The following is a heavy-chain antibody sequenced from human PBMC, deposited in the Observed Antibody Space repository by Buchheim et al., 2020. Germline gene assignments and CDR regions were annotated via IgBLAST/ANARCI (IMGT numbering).Heavy chain of an antibody. D-gene: IGHD3-16*01. Sequence: QVQLQQWGAGLLKPSETLSLTCAVYGGSFSFYYWSWIRQPPGKGLEWIGEINHSGNTKYNPSLKSRVTISLDTSRKQFSLWLNSVTAADTAVYYCATAPQGAIEYFQHWGQGTL. CDR2: INHSGNT. CDR3: ATAPQGAIEYFQH. J-gene: IGHJ1*01. V-gene: IGHV4-34*01. CDR1: GGSFSFYY.